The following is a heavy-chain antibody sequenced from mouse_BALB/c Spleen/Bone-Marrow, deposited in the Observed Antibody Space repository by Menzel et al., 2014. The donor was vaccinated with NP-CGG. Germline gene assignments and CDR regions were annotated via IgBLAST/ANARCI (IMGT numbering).Heavy chain of an antibody. J-gene: IGHJ2*01. CDR3: ARYYYGSSYFDY. V-gene: IGHV14-3*02. D-gene: IGHD1-1*01. CDR2: IDPANGNT. Sequence: VHVKQSGAELVKPGASVKLSCTASGFNIKDTYMHWVKQRPEQGLEWIGGIDPANGNTKYDPKFQGKATITADTSSNTAYLQLSSLTSEDTAVYYCARYYYGSSYFDYWGQGTTLTVSS. CDR1: GFNIKDTY.